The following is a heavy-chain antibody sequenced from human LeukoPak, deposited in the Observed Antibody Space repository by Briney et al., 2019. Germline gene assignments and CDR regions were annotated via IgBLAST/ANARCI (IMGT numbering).Heavy chain of an antibody. CDR2: ISGSGGST. CDR3: AAGRSGYDQFDY. J-gene: IGHJ4*02. Sequence: GGSLRLSCVGSGFTFSSTWMNWVRQASGKGLEWVSTISGSGGSTYYADSVKGRFTISRDSSKNTLYLQMNSLRAEDTAVYYCAAGRSGYDQFDYWGQGTLVTVSS. CDR1: GFTFSSTW. D-gene: IGHD5-12*01. V-gene: IGHV3-23*01.